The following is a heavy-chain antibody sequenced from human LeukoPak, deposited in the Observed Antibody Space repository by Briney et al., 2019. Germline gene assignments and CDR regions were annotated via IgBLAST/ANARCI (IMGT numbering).Heavy chain of an antibody. V-gene: IGHV3-30*04. CDR3: ARGPLYYSDSRGNPGDH. Sequence: GGSLRLSRAASGFTFSSYAMHWVRQAPGKGLEWVAVISYDGSNKYYADSVKGRFTISRDNSKNTLYLQMSSLRAEDTAVYYCARGPLYYSDSRGNPGDHWGQGTLVTVSS. J-gene: IGHJ4*02. CDR2: ISYDGSNK. CDR1: GFTFSSYA. D-gene: IGHD3-22*01.